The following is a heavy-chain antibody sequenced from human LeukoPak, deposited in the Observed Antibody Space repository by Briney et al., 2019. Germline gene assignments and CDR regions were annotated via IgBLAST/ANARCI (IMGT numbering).Heavy chain of an antibody. Sequence: SETLSLTCAVYGGSFSGYYWSWIRQPPGKGLEWIGEINHSGSTNYNPSLKSRVTISVDTSKKQFSLKLSSVTAADTAVYYCARVGSSSWYVWFDPWGQGTLVTVSS. J-gene: IGHJ5*02. CDR1: GGSFSGYY. D-gene: IGHD6-13*01. CDR2: INHSGST. V-gene: IGHV4-34*01. CDR3: ARVGSSSWYVWFDP.